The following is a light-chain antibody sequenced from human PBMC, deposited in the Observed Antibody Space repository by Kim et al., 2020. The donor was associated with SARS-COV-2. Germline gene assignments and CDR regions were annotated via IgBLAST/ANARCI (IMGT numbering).Light chain of an antibody. CDR2: AAS. V-gene: IGKV1-39*01. Sequence: GARVTITCRASHSITSSLDWYQQKPGKAPKLLIYAASSLQAGVPSRISGSGSGTDFALTISSVQPEDFATYYCQQSYSTPYTFGQGTKLEI. J-gene: IGKJ2*01. CDR3: QQSYSTPYT. CDR1: HSITSS.